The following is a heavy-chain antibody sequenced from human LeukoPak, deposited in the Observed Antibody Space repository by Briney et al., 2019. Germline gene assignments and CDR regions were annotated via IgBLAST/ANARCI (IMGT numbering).Heavy chain of an antibody. J-gene: IGHJ4*02. CDR2: INHSGST. CDR3: ARTAQTGYSSSWYAGY. Sequence: PSETLSLTCAVYGGSFSDYYWSWIRQPPGKGLEWIGEINHSGSTNYNPSLKSRVTISVDTSKNQFSLKLSSVTAADTAVYYCARTAQTGYSSSWYAGYWGQGTLVTVSS. D-gene: IGHD6-13*01. V-gene: IGHV4-34*01. CDR1: GGSFSDYY.